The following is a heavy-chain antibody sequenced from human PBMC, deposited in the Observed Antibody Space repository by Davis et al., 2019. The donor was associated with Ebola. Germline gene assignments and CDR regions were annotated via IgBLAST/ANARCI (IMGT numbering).Heavy chain of an antibody. Sequence: SETLSLTCAVYGGSFSGYYWSWLRQPPGKGLEWIGEINHSGSTNYNPSLKSRVTISVDTSKNQFSLKLSSVTAADTAVYYCARDTAMVSYRYYYYGMDVWGQGTTVTVSS. CDR2: INHSGST. D-gene: IGHD5-18*01. V-gene: IGHV4-34*01. J-gene: IGHJ6*02. CDR3: ARDTAMVSYRYYYYGMDV. CDR1: GGSFSGYY.